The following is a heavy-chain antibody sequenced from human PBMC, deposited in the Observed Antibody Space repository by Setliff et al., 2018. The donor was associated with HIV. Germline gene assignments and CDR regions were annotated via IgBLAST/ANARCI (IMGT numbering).Heavy chain of an antibody. Sequence: PSETLSLTCTVSGASLTDTNTFYYWPWIRQSPGKGLEWVGSFYSSGDTYYIPSLQSRVTISVDTSKNQFSLKLNSVTAADTAVYYCARGEACGGDCHYAFEMWGQGTMVTVSS. CDR1: GASLTDTNTFYY. CDR2: FYSSGDT. CDR3: ARGEACGGDCHYAFEM. J-gene: IGHJ3*02. V-gene: IGHV4-39*01. D-gene: IGHD2-21*02.